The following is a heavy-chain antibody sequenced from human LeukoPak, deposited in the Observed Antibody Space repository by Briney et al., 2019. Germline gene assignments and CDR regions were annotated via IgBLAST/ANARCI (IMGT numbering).Heavy chain of an antibody. CDR3: AKDLVGYNWNFRGEYFGY. J-gene: IGHJ4*02. CDR1: GITLSSSG. D-gene: IGHD1-1*01. Sequence: GGSLRLSCVASGITLSSSGMHWVRQGPGKGLEWVAFIRYDGSNTYYADSVKGRFTISRDNSKNTLYLEMKSLRPEDTAVYYCAKDLVGYNWNFRGEYFGYWGQGTLVTVSS. V-gene: IGHV3-30*02. CDR2: IRYDGSNT.